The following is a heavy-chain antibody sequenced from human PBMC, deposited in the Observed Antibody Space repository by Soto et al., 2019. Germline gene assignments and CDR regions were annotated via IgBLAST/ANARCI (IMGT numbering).Heavy chain of an antibody. CDR1: GFLFSTYA. Sequence: PGGSLRLSCAASGFLFSTYAMHWVRQAPGKGLEWVAVISYDGGEKHYADSVRGRSTISRDNSENILFLQMHSLRVEDTAVYYCARSDFYQGSETYYPTDYWGRGTLVTVSS. J-gene: IGHJ4*02. V-gene: IGHV3-30*03. D-gene: IGHD3-10*01. CDR3: ARSDFYQGSETYYPTDY. CDR2: ISYDGGEK.